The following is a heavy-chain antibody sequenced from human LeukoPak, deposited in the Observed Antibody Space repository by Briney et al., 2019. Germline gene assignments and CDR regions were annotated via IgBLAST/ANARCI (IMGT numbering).Heavy chain of an antibody. V-gene: IGHV3-53*01. D-gene: IGHD2-15*01. CDR3: AREGVYCSGGSCYSDHNWFDP. Sequence: PGGSLRLSCAASGFTLSSYWMSWVRQAPGKGLEWVSVIYSVGSTYYADSVKGRFTISRDNSKNTLYLQMNSLRAEDTAVYYCAREGVYCSGGSCYSDHNWFDPWGQGTLVTVSS. CDR2: IYSVGST. CDR1: GFTLSSYW. J-gene: IGHJ5*02.